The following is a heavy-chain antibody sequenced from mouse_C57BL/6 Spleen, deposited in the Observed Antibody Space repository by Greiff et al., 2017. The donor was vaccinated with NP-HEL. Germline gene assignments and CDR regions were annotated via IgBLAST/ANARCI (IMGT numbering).Heavy chain of an antibody. D-gene: IGHD1-1*01. Sequence: QVTLKVCGPGILQPSQTLSLTCSFSGFSLSTFGMGVGWIRQPSGKGLEWLAHIWWDDDKYYNPALKSRLTISKDTSKNQVFLKIANVDTADTATYYCALRTTVVAKDWYFDVWGTGTTVTVSS. CDR1: GFSLSTFGMG. CDR3: ALRTTVVAKDWYFDV. V-gene: IGHV8-8*01. CDR2: IWWDDDK. J-gene: IGHJ1*03.